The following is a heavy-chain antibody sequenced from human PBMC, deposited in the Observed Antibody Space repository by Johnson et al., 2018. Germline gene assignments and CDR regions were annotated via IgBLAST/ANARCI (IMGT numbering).Heavy chain of an antibody. CDR1: GFMFNDHY. Sequence: VQLVESGGGLVQPGGSLRLACAASGFMFNDHYMDWVRQSPGKGLEWVGRSRNKANSYTTEYAASVKGRFTLSRDDSKNSLYLQMKSLKTEDTAVYYCTRVLTGSYDSWGQGTLVTVSS. J-gene: IGHJ5*01. CDR2: SRNKANSYTT. V-gene: IGHV3-72*01. D-gene: IGHD1-26*01. CDR3: TRVLTGSYDS.